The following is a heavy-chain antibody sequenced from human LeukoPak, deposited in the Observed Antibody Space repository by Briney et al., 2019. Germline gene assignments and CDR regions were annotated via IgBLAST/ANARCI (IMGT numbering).Heavy chain of an antibody. V-gene: IGHV4-59*12. J-gene: IGHJ6*03. D-gene: IGHD3-10*01. CDR1: GGSISNYY. CDR2: IYYSGST. Sequence: PSETLSLTCTVSGGSISNYYWNWIRQPPGKGLEWIGSIYYSGSTNYKPSLKSRVTMSVDTSKNQFSLKLSSVTAADTAVYYCARGYYYGSGSPSSNMDVWGKGTTVTISS. CDR3: ARGYYYGSGSPSSNMDV.